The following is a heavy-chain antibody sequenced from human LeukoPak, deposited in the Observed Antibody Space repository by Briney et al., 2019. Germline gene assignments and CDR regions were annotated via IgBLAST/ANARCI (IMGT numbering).Heavy chain of an antibody. J-gene: IGHJ4*02. D-gene: IGHD1-14*01. CDR2: INHSGST. Sequence: PSETLSLTCAVYRGSFSGYFWSWIRQPPWKGLEWIGEINHSGSTNYNPSLKSRVTISADTSTNHFSLTLSSVTAADTAVYYCARVGSGSASHTFDHWGQGTLVTVSS. V-gene: IGHV4-34*01. CDR1: RGSFSGYF. CDR3: ARVGSGSASHTFDH.